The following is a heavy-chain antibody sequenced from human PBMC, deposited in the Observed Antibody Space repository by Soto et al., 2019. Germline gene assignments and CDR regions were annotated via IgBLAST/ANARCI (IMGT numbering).Heavy chain of an antibody. Sequence: GGSLRLSCAASGFTVSSNYMSWVRQAPGKGLEWVSVIYSGGSTYYADSVKGRFTISRHNSKNTLYLQMNSLRAGDTAVYYCARADSYCSGGSCYAGAFDIWGQGTMVTVSS. CDR2: IYSGGST. CDR3: ARADSYCSGGSCYAGAFDI. CDR1: GFTVSSNY. V-gene: IGHV3-53*04. J-gene: IGHJ3*02. D-gene: IGHD2-15*01.